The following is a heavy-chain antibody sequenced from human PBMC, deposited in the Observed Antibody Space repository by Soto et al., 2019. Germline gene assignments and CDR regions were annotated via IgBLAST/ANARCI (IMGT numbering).Heavy chain of an antibody. J-gene: IGHJ4*02. CDR3: AREGNLGRWLQAIDF. CDR1: GGXISGYY. Sequence: SETLSLTCIISGGXISGYYWTWIRQSPGKGLEYIGYIYNGNTNYNPSLNSRVTISVDTSKNQFSLRLISVTAADTAIYFCAREGNLGRWLQAIDFWGEGTLVTVSS. CDR2: IYNGNT. D-gene: IGHD5-12*01. V-gene: IGHV4-59*01.